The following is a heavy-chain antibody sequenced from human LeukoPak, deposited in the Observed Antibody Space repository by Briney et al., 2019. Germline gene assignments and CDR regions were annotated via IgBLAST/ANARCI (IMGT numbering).Heavy chain of an antibody. V-gene: IGHV3-23*01. CDR3: AKDNFDGFGEFFDY. CDR1: GFTFSSYA. Sequence: QPGGSLRLSCAASGFTFSSYAMSWVRQAPGKGLEWVSAINGSGGSTYYADSVKGRFTISRDNSKNTLYLQMNSLRAEDTAVYYCAKDNFDGFGEFFDYWGQGTLVTVSS. J-gene: IGHJ4*02. CDR2: INGSGGST. D-gene: IGHD3-10*01.